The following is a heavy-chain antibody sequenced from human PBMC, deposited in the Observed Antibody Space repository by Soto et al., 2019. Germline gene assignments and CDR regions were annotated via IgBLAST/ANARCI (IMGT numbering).Heavy chain of an antibody. Sequence: QITLKESGPTLVKPTQTLTLTCTFSGFSLSTSGVGVGWIRQPPGKALEWLALIYWDDDKRYSPSLKSRLTITKHTYKXXVXLXXTIMDPVDTSTYYCAHYNGYCSGGSCYYDYYGMDVWGHGTTVTVSS. CDR1: GFSLSTSGVG. V-gene: IGHV2-5*02. CDR2: IYWDDDK. J-gene: IGHJ6*02. CDR3: AHYNGYCSGGSCYYDYYGMDV. D-gene: IGHD2-15*01.